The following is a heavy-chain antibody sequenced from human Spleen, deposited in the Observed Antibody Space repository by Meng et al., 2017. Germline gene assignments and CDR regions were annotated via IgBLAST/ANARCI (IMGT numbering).Heavy chain of an antibody. V-gene: IGHV3-30*04. CDR1: GFTFSSYA. CDR2: ISYVGTNK. CDR3: ARISPAMYYYDSSSYFFDAFDI. J-gene: IGHJ3*02. D-gene: IGHD3-22*01. Sequence: GGSLRLSCAASGFTFSSYALHWVHQAPGKGMEWVAVISYVGTNKYYTDSLKGRLTISRDNSKNALYLQMNSLRAEDTAVYYGARISPAMYYYDSSSYFFDAFDIWGQGTMVTVSS.